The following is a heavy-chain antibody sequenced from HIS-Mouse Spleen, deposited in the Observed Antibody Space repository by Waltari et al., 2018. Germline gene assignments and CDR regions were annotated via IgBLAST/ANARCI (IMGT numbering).Heavy chain of an antibody. V-gene: IGHV1-24*01. Sequence: QVQLVQSGAEVKKPGASVKVSCKVSGYTLTELSMHWVRQAPGKGPEGMGGLDPEDGETSYEKKLQGRVTMTEDTSTDTAYMELSSLRSEDTAVYYCATKYDYGDHDAFDIWGQGTMVTVSS. CDR3: ATKYDYGDHDAFDI. CDR1: GYTLTELS. D-gene: IGHD4-17*01. CDR2: LDPEDGET. J-gene: IGHJ3*02.